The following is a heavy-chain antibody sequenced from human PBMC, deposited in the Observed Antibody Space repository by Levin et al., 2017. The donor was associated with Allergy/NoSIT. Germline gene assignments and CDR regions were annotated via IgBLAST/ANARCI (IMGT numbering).Heavy chain of an antibody. J-gene: IGHJ4*02. V-gene: IGHV3-53*01. CDR1: GFTVSSNY. CDR2: IYSDGST. D-gene: IGHD5-12*01. CDR3: ARGGAYSGFNFDS. Sequence: GGSLRLSCAASGFTVSSNYMSWVRQAPGKGLEWVSVIYSDGSTYYADSVKGRFTISRDNSKNTLYLQMNSLRAEDTAVYYCARGGAYSGFNFDSWGQGTLVTVSS.